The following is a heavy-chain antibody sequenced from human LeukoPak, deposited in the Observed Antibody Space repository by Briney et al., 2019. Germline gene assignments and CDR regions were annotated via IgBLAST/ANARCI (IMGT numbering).Heavy chain of an antibody. CDR2: INPNSGGT. D-gene: IGHD3-10*01. CDR1: GYTFTGYY. Sequence: ASLKVSCKASGYTFTGYYMHWVRQAPGQGLEWMGWINPNSGGTNFAQKFQGRVTMTRDTSISTAYMELSRLRSDDTAVYYCASSLFHYYGSGSYSHWGQGTLVTVSS. CDR3: ASSLFHYYGSGSYSH. J-gene: IGHJ4*02. V-gene: IGHV1-2*02.